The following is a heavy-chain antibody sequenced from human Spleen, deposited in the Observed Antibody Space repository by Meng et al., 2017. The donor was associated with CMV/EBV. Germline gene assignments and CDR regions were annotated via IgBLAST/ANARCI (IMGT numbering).Heavy chain of an antibody. CDR3: AKDLGGSYLDY. Sequence: GESLKISCEASGFTFSSYGMHWVRQAPGKGLEWVAFIRYDGTNKYYADPVKGRFTISRDNSKNTPYVPMNSLRAEDTAVYYCAKDLGGSYLDYWGQGTLVTVSS. CDR2: IRYDGTNK. V-gene: IGHV3-30*02. CDR1: GFTFSSYG. D-gene: IGHD1-26*01. J-gene: IGHJ4*02.